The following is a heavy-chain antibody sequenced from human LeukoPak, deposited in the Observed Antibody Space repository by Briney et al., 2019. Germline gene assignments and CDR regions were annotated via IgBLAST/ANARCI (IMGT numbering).Heavy chain of an antibody. D-gene: IGHD3-3*01. J-gene: IGHJ4*02. CDR1: GYTFTGYY. Sequence: ASVTVSCKASGYTFTGYYMHWVRQAPGQGLEWMGWINPNSGGTNYAQKFQGRVTMTRDTSISTAYMELSRLRSDDTAVYYCARDPYDFWSGYQTYYFDYWGQGTLVTVSS. CDR2: INPNSGGT. CDR3: ARDPYDFWSGYQTYYFDY. V-gene: IGHV1-2*02.